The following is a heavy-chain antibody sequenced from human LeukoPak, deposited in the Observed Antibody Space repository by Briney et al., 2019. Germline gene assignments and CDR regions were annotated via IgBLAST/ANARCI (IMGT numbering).Heavy chain of an antibody. CDR1: GYSFTSYW. D-gene: IGHD3-9*01. CDR2: IDPSDSDT. V-gene: IGHV5-10-1*01. Sequence: GESLKISRKGSGYSFTSYWISWVRQTPGKGLEWMGRIDPSDSDTNYSPSFQGHVTISADKSISTAYLQWSSLKASDTAMYYCAISLQYFCVDYWGQGTLVTVSS. CDR3: AISLQYFCVDY. J-gene: IGHJ4*02.